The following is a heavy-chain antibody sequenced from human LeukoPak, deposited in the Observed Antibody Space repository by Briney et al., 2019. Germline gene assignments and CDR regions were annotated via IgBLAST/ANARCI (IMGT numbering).Heavy chain of an antibody. CDR1: GFTFSNYP. CDR2: LRGGGET. J-gene: IGHJ4*02. V-gene: IGHV3-23*01. D-gene: IGHD1-1*01. Sequence: GGSLTLSCAASGFTFSNYPMSWLRQAPAGGLEWVSSLRGGGETIYADSVKGRFTLSRDDSRNTVYLQLNNLRVEDTAVYYCAKASWFSNADAVLWGQGTLVTVSS. CDR3: AKASWFSNADAVL.